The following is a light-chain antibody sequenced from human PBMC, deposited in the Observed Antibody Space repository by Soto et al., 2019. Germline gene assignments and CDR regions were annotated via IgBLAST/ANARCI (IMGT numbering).Light chain of an antibody. J-gene: IGLJ1*01. CDR3: CSYAGSGTYV. Sequence: QSALTQPASVSGSPGQSITISCTGTSSDVGSYNLVSWYQHHPGKAPKLIIYDVTKRPSGVSDRFSGSKAGNTASLTISGLLTEDEADYYCCSYAGSGTYVFGTGTKLTVL. V-gene: IGLV2-23*02. CDR2: DVT. CDR1: SSDVGSYNL.